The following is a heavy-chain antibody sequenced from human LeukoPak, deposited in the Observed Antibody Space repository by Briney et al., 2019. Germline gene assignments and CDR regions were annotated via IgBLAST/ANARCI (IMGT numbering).Heavy chain of an antibody. Sequence: SETLSLTCTVSGGSISSGSYYWSWIRQPAGKGLEWIGRIYTSGSTNYNPSLKSRVTISVDTSKNQFSLKLSSVTAADTAVYYCARDALYCSGGSCYLNWFDPWGQGTLVIVSS. CDR2: IYTSGST. CDR3: ARDALYCSGGSCYLNWFDP. CDR1: GGSISSGSYY. D-gene: IGHD2-15*01. V-gene: IGHV4-61*02. J-gene: IGHJ5*02.